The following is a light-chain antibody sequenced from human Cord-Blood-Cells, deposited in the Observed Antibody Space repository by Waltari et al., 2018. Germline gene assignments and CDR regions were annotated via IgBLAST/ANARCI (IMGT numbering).Light chain of an antibody. CDR2: GAS. CDR3: QQYGSSPRYS. V-gene: IGKV3-20*01. J-gene: IGKJ2*03. Sequence: EIVLTQSPGTLSLSPGERATLSCRAGQSVSSSYLAWYQQKPGQAPRRLIYGASSRATGIPDRFSGSGSGTDFTLTISRLEPEDFAVYYCQQYGSSPRYSFGQGTKLEIK. CDR1: QSVSSSY.